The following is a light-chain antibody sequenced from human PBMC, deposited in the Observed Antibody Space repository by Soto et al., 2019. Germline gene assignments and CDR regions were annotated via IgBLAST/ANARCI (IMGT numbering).Light chain of an antibody. V-gene: IGLV2-14*03. J-gene: IGLJ1*01. CDR2: DVA. Sequence: QSVLTQPPSLSDSPEQSITISYTGTSSDVGGSNFVSWYQQHPGKPPKLIIYDVANRPSGVSNRFSGSKSGSTASLIISRLQTEDEADYYCVSCTSSTTYVFGTGTKVTVL. CDR1: SSDVGGSNF. CDR3: VSCTSSTTYV.